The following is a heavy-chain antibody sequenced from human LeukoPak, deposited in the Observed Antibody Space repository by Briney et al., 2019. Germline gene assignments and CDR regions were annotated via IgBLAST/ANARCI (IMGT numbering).Heavy chain of an antibody. CDR2: INPKSGGT. CDR3: ARVAITVAGRLDXRXXMXXXXXY. CDR1: GYTFTGYY. V-gene: IGHV1-2*02. J-gene: IGHJ4*02. D-gene: IGHD6-19*01. Sequence: ASVKVSCKASGYTFTGYYMHWVRQAPGQGLEWMGWINPKSGGTHYAQKFQGRVTMTRDTSINTAYMELYRLKSDDTAVYYCARVAITVAGRLDXRXXMXXXXXYWGXGXLXTVSS.